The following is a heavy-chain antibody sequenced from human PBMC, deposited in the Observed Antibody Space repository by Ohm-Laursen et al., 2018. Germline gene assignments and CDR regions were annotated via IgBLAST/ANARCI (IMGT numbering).Heavy chain of an antibody. J-gene: IGHJ3*02. CDR3: ARDGGSYQDDVFDI. Sequence: SLRLSCSASGFTFSSYWMHWVRQAPGKGLVWVSRISSDVSSTTYADSVKGRFTISRDNAKNSLYLQMNSLRAEDTAVYYCARDGGSYQDDVFDIWGQGTMVTVSS. D-gene: IGHD3-16*01. CDR2: ISSDVSST. CDR1: GFTFSSYW. V-gene: IGHV3-74*01.